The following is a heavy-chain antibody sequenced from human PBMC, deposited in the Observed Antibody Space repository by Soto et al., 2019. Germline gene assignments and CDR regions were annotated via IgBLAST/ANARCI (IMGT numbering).Heavy chain of an antibody. Sequence: QVQLVQSGADVKEPGASVKVSCKASGYTFTTYYLHWVRQAPGQGLEWMGIINPSGGSTNYAQRFQGSGPTTSEKSTSTVCMELSSLRADNTAVYYCTRVVVPKTAPTNNWFAPWGQGTLVTVSS. V-gene: IGHV1-46*01. CDR3: TRVVVPKTAPTNNWFAP. CDR2: INPSGGST. D-gene: IGHD1-1*01. CDR1: GYTFTTYY. J-gene: IGHJ5*02.